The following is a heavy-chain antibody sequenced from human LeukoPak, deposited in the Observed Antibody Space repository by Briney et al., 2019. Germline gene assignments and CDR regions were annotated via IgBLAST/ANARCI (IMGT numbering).Heavy chain of an antibody. CDR3: ARERLERKTDWLDP. J-gene: IGHJ5*02. V-gene: IGHV4-61*02. CDR2: IYTSGST. CDR1: GGSISSGSYY. Sequence: PSQTLSLTCTVSGGSISSGSYYWSWIRQPAGKGLEWIGRIYTSGSTNYNPSLKSRVTISVDTSKNQFSLKLSSVTAADTAVYYCARERLERKTDWLDPWGQGTLVTVSS. D-gene: IGHD1-1*01.